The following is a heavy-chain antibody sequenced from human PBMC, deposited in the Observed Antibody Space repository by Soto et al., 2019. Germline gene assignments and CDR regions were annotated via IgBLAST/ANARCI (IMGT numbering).Heavy chain of an antibody. J-gene: IGHJ4*02. D-gene: IGHD6-13*01. Sequence: PSETLSLTCAVYGGSFSGYYWSWIRQPPGKGLEWIGEINHSGSTSYNPSLKSRVTISVDTSKNQFSLKLSSVTAADTAVYYCARLRSSSWAFDYWGQGTLVTVSS. CDR1: GGSFSGYY. V-gene: IGHV4-34*01. CDR2: INHSGST. CDR3: ARLRSSSWAFDY.